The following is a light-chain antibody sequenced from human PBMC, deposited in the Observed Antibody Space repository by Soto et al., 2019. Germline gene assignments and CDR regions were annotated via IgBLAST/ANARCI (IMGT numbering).Light chain of an antibody. CDR3: GSYAGTKNFVV. J-gene: IGLJ2*01. Sequence: QSALTQPPSASGSPGQSVTISCTGTSSDIGVYDYVSWYQRHPGKAPKLVIYDVTKRPSGVPDRFSGSKSGNTASLTVSGLQAEDEADYFCGSYAGTKNFVVFGGGTKLTGL. CDR1: SSDIGVYDY. CDR2: DVT. V-gene: IGLV2-8*01.